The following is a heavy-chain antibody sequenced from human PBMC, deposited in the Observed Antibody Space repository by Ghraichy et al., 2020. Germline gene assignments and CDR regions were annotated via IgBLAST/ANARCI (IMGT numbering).Heavy chain of an antibody. J-gene: IGHJ4*02. CDR2: ISSSSSYI. CDR1: GFTFSSYR. D-gene: IGHD2-15*01. Sequence: GGSLRLSCAASGFTFSSYRMNWVRQAPGKGLEWVSFISSSSSYIEYADSVKGRFTISRDNAKNSFYLQMNSLRAEDTAVYYCARDPGYCSGGRCYLEQFDYWGQGTLVTVSS. CDR3: ARDPGYCSGGRCYLEQFDY. V-gene: IGHV3-21*01.